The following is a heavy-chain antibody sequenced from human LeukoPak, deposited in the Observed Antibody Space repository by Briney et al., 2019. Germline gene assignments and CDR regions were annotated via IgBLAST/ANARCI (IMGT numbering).Heavy chain of an antibody. J-gene: IGHJ4*02. CDR2: IIPIFGTA. Sequence: SVTVSCTASGGTFSSYAISWVRQAPGQGLEWMGGIIPIFGTANYAQKFQGRVTITADESTSTAYMELSSLRSEDTAVYYCARAPGGSYYLDYWGQGTLVTVSS. V-gene: IGHV1-69*13. CDR1: GGTFSSYA. D-gene: IGHD1-26*01. CDR3: ARAPGGSYYLDY.